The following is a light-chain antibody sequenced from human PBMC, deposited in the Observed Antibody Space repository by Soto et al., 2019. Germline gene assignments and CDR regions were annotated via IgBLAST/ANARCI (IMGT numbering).Light chain of an antibody. CDR3: QQVKTFPLT. J-gene: IGKJ4*01. Sequence: DVQRTQSPSSVSASVRDRVTITCRASEYIGSWLAWYQQRPGKAPRLLIYGASNLQSGVPSRFSGSHSGTDFTLTISSLQPDDFATYFCQQVKTFPLTFGGGTKVDLK. V-gene: IGKV1-12*01. CDR2: GAS. CDR1: EYIGSW.